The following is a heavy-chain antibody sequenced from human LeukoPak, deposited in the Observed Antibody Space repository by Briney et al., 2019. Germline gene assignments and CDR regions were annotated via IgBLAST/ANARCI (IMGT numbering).Heavy chain of an antibody. CDR2: ISGSGGST. CDR1: GFTFSSYA. Sequence: GGSLRLSCAVSGFTFSSYAMSWVRQAPGKGLEWVSAISGSGGSTYYADSVKGRFTISRDNSKNTLHLQMNSQRAEDTAVYYCAKDAKPYYYDSSGYYYAGAFDIWGQGTMVTVSS. V-gene: IGHV3-23*01. D-gene: IGHD3-22*01. J-gene: IGHJ3*02. CDR3: AKDAKPYYYDSSGYYYAGAFDI.